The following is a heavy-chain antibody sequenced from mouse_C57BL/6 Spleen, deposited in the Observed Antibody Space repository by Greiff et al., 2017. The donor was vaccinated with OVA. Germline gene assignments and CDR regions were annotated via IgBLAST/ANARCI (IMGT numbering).Heavy chain of an antibody. CDR3: ARNYGSSYDWYVDV. V-gene: IGHV1-54*01. CDR2: INTGSGGT. D-gene: IGHD1-1*01. J-gene: IGHJ1*03. Sequence: VQLHQSGAELVRPGTSVKVSCKASGYAFTNYLIAWVKQRPGPGLEWIGVINTGSGGTNYNEKVKGKATLTADKSSSTAYMQLSSLTSEDAAVDFGARNYGSSYDWYVDVWGTGTTVTVSA. CDR1: GYAFTNYL.